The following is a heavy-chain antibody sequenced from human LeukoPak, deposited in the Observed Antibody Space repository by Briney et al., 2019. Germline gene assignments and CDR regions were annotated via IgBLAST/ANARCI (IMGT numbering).Heavy chain of an antibody. CDR3: AKAGGHCSSTSCYVAGSYYYYYMDV. CDR2: IFPSGGEI. J-gene: IGHJ6*03. D-gene: IGHD2-2*01. V-gene: IGHV3-23*01. Sequence: GGSLRLSCAASGFTFSTFAMIWVRQPPGKGLEWVSSIFPSGGEIHYADSVRGRFTISRDNSKSTLSLQMNSLRAEDTAVYYCAKAGGHCSSTSCYVAGSYYYYYMDVWGKGTTVTISS. CDR1: GFTFSTFA.